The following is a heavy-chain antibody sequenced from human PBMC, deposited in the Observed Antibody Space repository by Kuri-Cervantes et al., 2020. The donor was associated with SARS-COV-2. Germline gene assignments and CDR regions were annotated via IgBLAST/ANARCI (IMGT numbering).Heavy chain of an antibody. J-gene: IGHJ4*02. CDR3: ASTLDYSAYYRPFDY. V-gene: IGHV1-24*01. Sequence: ASVKVSCKVSGYTLTELSMYWVRQVPGKGLEWMGGFDPEDGKTVYARKFQGRVTMTEDTSTDTAYMELSSLRFEDMAVYYCASTLDYSAYYRPFDYWGQGTLVTVSS. D-gene: IGHD3-22*01. CDR2: FDPEDGKT. CDR1: GYTLTELS.